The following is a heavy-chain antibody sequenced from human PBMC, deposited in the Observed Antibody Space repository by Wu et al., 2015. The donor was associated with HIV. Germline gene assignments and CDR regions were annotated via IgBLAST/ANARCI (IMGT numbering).Heavy chain of an antibody. Sequence: QVQLVQSGPKIKKPGASVQVSCKASEFTFTDFYIHWVRQAPGQSLEWMGWINDNTGGTHYAQKFQGRVTMTRDTSSSTVYMELSRLISDDTAVYYCASAFDSSGELGHWGQGSRVTVSS. J-gene: IGHJ4*02. CDR1: EFTFTDFY. V-gene: IGHV1-2*02. D-gene: IGHD6-19*01. CDR3: ASAFDSSGELGH. CDR2: INDNTGGT.